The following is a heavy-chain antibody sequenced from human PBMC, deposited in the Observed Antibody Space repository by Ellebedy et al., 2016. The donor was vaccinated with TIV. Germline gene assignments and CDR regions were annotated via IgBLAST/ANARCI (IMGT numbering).Heavy chain of an antibody. J-gene: IGHJ3*02. D-gene: IGHD3-22*01. CDR2: INPSGGST. CDR1: GYTFTSYG. V-gene: IGHV1-46*01. Sequence: AASVKVSCKASGYTFTSYGISWVRQAPGQGLEWMGIINPSGGSTSYAQKFQGRVTMTRDTSTSTVYMELSSLRSEDTAVYYCALSGYYYLGAFDIWGQGTMVTVSS. CDR3: ALSGYYYLGAFDI.